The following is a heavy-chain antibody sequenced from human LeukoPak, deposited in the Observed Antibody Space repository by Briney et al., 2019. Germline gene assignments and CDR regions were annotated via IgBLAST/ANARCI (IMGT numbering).Heavy chain of an antibody. D-gene: IGHD1-1*01. CDR1: GGSISSYY. V-gene: IGHV4-4*07. CDR3: ARASDDNWNAFDY. CDR2: MNTSGST. Sequence: PSETLSLTCTVSGGSISSYYWIWIRQPAGKGLEWIGRMNTSGSTNYNPSLKSRVTMSVDTSKNQLSLKLRSVTAADTAVYYCARASDDNWNAFDYWGQGTLVTVSS. J-gene: IGHJ4*02.